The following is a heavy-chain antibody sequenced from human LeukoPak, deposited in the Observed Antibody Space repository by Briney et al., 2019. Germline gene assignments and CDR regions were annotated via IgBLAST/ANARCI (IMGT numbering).Heavy chain of an antibody. V-gene: IGHV1-2*02. CDR2: INPNSGGT. J-gene: IGHJ4*02. D-gene: IGHD1-26*01. CDR3: ARALSGSYRFDY. Sequence: ASVKVSCKASGYTFTGYYMHWVRQAPGQGLEWMGWINPNSGGTNYAQKFQGRVTMTRDTSISTAYMELSRQRSDDTAVYYCARALSGSYRFDYWGQGTLVTVSS. CDR1: GYTFTGYY.